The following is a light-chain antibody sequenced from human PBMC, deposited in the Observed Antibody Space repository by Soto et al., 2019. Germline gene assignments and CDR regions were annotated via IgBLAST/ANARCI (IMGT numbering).Light chain of an antibody. CDR3: QQYGSSPLT. V-gene: IGKV3-20*01. Sequence: EMGLPHSAAPSFLPPGARATLACRDTQSVSSSYLAWYQQKPGQAPRLLIYGASSRATGIPDRFSGSGSGTDFTLTISRLEPEDFAVYYCQQYGSSPLTFGGGTKVDIK. CDR1: QSVSSSY. CDR2: GAS. J-gene: IGKJ4*01.